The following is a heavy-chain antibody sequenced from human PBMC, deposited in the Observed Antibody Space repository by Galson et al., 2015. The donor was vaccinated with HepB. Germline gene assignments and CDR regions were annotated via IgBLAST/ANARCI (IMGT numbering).Heavy chain of an antibody. CDR2: ISDYNGNT. D-gene: IGHD5-18*01. CDR3: AREDTDMVGSDY. CDR1: GYTFTSYG. J-gene: IGHJ4*02. Sequence: SVKVSCKASGYTFTSYGISWVRQAPGQGLEWMGWISDYNGNTNYAQKLQGRVTMTTDTTTSTAYKELRSLRSDDTAVYYCAREDTDMVGSDYWGQGTLVTVSS. V-gene: IGHV1-18*01.